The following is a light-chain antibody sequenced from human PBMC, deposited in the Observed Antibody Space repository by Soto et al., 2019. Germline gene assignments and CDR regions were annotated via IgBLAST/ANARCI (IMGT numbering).Light chain of an antibody. J-gene: IGKJ1*01. CDR1: QSISMY. Sequence: DLQMTQSPSSLSASAGDRVTITCRASQSISMYLNWFQHKPGKAPKLLIYAASSLQSGVPSRFSGSGSGADFTLTIGSLQPEDFATYYCQQSYTTPRTFGQGTKVEVK. CDR3: QQSYTTPRT. V-gene: IGKV1-39*01. CDR2: AAS.